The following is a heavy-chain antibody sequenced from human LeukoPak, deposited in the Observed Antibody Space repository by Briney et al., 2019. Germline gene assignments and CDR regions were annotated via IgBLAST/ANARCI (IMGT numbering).Heavy chain of an antibody. V-gene: IGHV3-23*01. CDR1: GFTFSSYA. CDR2: ISGSGGST. D-gene: IGHD1-26*01. Sequence: GGSLRLSCAASGFTFSSYAMSWVRQAPGKGLEWVSAISGSGGSTYYADSVKGRFTISRHNSKNTLYLQMNSLRAEDTAVYYCAKDSVGAPSWGAFDIWGQGTMVTVSS. J-gene: IGHJ3*02. CDR3: AKDSVGAPSWGAFDI.